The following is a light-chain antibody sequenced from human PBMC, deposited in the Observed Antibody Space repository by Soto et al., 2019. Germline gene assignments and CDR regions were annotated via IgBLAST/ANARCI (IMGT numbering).Light chain of an antibody. CDR3: QQYYSYPPI. CDR2: AAS. CDR1: QGISSY. V-gene: IGKV1-8*01. Sequence: IRMTQSPSSFSASTGDRVTITCRASQGISSYLAWYQQKPGKAPKLLIYAASTLQSGVPSRFSGSGSGTDFTLTISCLQSEDFATYYCQQYYSYPPIFGGGTKVEIK. J-gene: IGKJ4*01.